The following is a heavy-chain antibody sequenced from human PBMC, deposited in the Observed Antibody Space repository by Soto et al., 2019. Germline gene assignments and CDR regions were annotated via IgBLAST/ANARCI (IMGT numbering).Heavy chain of an antibody. CDR1: GFTFSDYY. CDR3: ARDRGYYDSSGYFDY. Sequence: QVQLVESGGGLVKPGGSLRLSCAASGFTFSDYYMSWIRQAPGKGLEWVSYISSSDNIIYYADSVKGRFTISRDNAKNSLYLQMNSLRAEDTAVYHCARDRGYYDSSGYFDYWGQGTLVTVSS. V-gene: IGHV3-11*01. D-gene: IGHD3-22*01. J-gene: IGHJ4*02. CDR2: ISSSDNII.